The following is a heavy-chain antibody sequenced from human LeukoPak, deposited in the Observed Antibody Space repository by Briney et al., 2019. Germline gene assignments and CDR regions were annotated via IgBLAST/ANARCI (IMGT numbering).Heavy chain of an antibody. D-gene: IGHD3-10*01. CDR1: GGTFSSYA. Sequence: ASVKVSCKASGGTFSSYAISWVRQAPGQGLEWMGWINPNSGGTNYAQKFQGRVTMTRDTSISTAYMELSRLRSDDTAVYYCAREAMVRGVRNWFDPWGQGTLVTVSS. J-gene: IGHJ5*02. CDR2: INPNSGGT. CDR3: AREAMVRGVRNWFDP. V-gene: IGHV1-2*02.